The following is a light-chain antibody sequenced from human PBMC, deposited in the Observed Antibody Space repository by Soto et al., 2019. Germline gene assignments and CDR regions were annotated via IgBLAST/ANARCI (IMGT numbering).Light chain of an antibody. CDR1: QTVRNNY. CDR3: QQYHNWPIT. Sequence: EFVLTQSPGTLSLSPVERATLSCRASQTVRNNYLAWYQQKPGQAPRLLIYGASSRATGIPDRFSGSGSGTEFTLTISSLQSEDFAVYSCQQYHNWPITCGQGTRREIK. CDR2: GAS. V-gene: IGKV3-20*01. J-gene: IGKJ5*01.